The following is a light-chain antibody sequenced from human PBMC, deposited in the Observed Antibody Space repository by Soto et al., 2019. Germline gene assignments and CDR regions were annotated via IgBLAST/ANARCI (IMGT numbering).Light chain of an antibody. CDR2: KAS. CDR3: QQFDSYIT. Sequence: DIQMTQSPSTLSASVGDRVTITCRASQTINRWLAWYQQKPGRAPKLLIYKASILESGVPSRFTGSGSGTEFTLTISSLQPDDFATYYCQQFDSYITFGQGTRLEIK. J-gene: IGKJ5*01. V-gene: IGKV1-5*03. CDR1: QTINRW.